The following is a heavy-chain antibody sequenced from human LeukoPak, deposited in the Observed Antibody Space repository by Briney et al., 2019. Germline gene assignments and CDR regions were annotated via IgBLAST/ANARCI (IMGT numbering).Heavy chain of an antibody. D-gene: IGHD6-19*01. CDR3: ARHRDYGTGWYGFDY. Sequence: PSETLSLTCTVSGGSMNSYYWSWTRQPPGKGLEWIAYIYNSETNYNPSLKSRATISVDTSKNQFSLRLSSVTAADTAVYYCARHRDYGTGWYGFDYWGQGTLVTVSS. J-gene: IGHJ4*02. CDR1: GGSMNSYY. V-gene: IGHV4-59*08. CDR2: IYNSET.